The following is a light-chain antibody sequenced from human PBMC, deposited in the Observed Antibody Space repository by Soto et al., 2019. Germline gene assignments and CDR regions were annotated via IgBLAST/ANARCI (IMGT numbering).Light chain of an antibody. CDR1: QSISSY. J-gene: IGKJ3*01. CDR2: AAS. V-gene: IGKV1-39*01. CDR3: QQTYSGFS. Sequence: DIPMTQSPSSLSAFVGDRVTLTCRASQSISSYLNWYQKKPGKAPEVLIYAASYLQTGVPSRFSGRGSGTDFTLTIDSLQPEDIATYYCQQTYSGFSFGPGIKVAIK.